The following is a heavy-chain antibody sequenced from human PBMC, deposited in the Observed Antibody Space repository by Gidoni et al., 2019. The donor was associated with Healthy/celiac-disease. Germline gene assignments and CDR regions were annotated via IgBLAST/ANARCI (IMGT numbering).Heavy chain of an antibody. D-gene: IGHD3-10*01. Sequence: QVQLQESGPGLVKPSETLSLTCPVSGCPLRSYYWSWIRQPPGKGLEWIGYIYYSGSTNYNPSLNSRVTISVDTSKNQSSLKLSSVTAADTAVYYCARDRGTQSRYYYGMDVWGQGTTVTVSS. CDR3: ARDRGTQSRYYYGMDV. V-gene: IGHV4-59*01. J-gene: IGHJ6*02. CDR2: IYYSGST. CDR1: GCPLRSYY.